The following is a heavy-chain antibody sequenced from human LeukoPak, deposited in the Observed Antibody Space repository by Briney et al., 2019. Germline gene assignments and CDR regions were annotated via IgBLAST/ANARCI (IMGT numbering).Heavy chain of an antibody. CDR1: GASISSGGYY. Sequence: SETLSLTCTVSGASISSGGYYWSWIRQHPGKGLEWIGYISYSGRPYYNPSLKSRVTISVDTSRNQFSLKLSSVTAADTAVYYCARGPHCSSTSCYSEYFHHWGQGTLVTVSS. J-gene: IGHJ1*01. CDR3: ARGPHCSSTSCYSEYFHH. D-gene: IGHD2-2*01. V-gene: IGHV4-31*03. CDR2: ISYSGRP.